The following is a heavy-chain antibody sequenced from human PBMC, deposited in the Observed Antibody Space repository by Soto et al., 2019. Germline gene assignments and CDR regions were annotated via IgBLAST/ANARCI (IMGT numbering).Heavy chain of an antibody. Sequence: GLDLEWLALIYWDDDKRYSPSLKSRLTITKDTSKNQVVLTMTNMDPVDTATYYCAHSVGMATTYWYFDLWGRGTLVTVSS. J-gene: IGHJ2*01. CDR3: AHSVGMATTYWYFDL. CDR2: IYWDDDK. V-gene: IGHV2-5*02. D-gene: IGHD1-1*01.